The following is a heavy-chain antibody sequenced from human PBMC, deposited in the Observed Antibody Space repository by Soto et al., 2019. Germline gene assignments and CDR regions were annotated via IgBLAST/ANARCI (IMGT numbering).Heavy chain of an antibody. CDR3: ARGPYYYGTTTGYYHAFWYFDH. CDR2: INHSGST. Sequence: PSEALTVTCAVYGGTFRDYYWSWIRQPPGKGPESTGEINHSGSTNYNPSLKSRLTISVDTSKTQFSLKLTSVTAADTAVYYCARGPYYYGTTTGYYHAFWYFDHWGQGSLVTVSS. CDR1: GGTFRDYY. D-gene: IGHD3-10*01. J-gene: IGHJ4*02. V-gene: IGHV4-34*01.